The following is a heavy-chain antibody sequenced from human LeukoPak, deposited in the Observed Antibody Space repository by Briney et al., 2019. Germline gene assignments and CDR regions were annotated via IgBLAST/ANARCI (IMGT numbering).Heavy chain of an antibody. D-gene: IGHD3-22*01. J-gene: IGHJ6*03. CDR2: INTCGST. CDR3: ARDRLDSSGYPLGYYYYYMDV. V-gene: IGHV4-4*07. Sequence: PSETLSLTCTVSGGSISSYYWSWIRQPAGKGLEWMGRINTCGSTNYNPSLKSRVTMSVDTSKNQFSLKLSSVTAADTAVYYCARDRLDSSGYPLGYYYYYMDVWGKGTTVTVSS. CDR1: GGSISSYY.